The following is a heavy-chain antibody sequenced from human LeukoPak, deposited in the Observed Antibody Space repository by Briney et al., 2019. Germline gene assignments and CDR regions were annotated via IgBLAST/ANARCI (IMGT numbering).Heavy chain of an antibody. CDR3: AELGITMIGGV. CDR1: RFTFNKYY. Sequence: GGSLRLPCVASRFTFNKYYMSWVRQAPGKGLQWVANINPDGSEKYYVDSVKGRFTISRDNAKNSLYLQMNSLRAEDTAVYYCAELGITMIGGVWGKGTTVTISS. D-gene: IGHD3-10*02. CDR2: INPDGSEK. V-gene: IGHV3-7*01. J-gene: IGHJ6*04.